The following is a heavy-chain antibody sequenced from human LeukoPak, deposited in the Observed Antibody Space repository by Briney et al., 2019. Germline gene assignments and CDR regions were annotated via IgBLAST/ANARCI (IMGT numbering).Heavy chain of an antibody. CDR1: GGSISSYY. Sequence: SETLSLTCTVSGGSISSYYWSWIRQPPGKGLEWIGYIYYSGSTNYNPSLKSRVTISVDTSKNQLSLKLSSVTAADTAVYYCARDPGYCSGGSCYFDYWGQGTLVTVSS. CDR3: ARDPGYCSGGSCYFDY. CDR2: IYYSGST. V-gene: IGHV4-59*01. J-gene: IGHJ4*02. D-gene: IGHD2-15*01.